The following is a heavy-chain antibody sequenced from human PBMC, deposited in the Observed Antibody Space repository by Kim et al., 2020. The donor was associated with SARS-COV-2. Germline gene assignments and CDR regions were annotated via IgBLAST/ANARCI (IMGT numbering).Heavy chain of an antibody. CDR1: GFTFSSYG. Sequence: GGSLRLSCAASGFTFSSYGMHWVRQAPGKGLEWVAVISYDGSNKYYADSVKGRFTISRDNSKNTLYLQMNSLRAEDTAVYYCANEYRYFDYWGQGTLVTVSS. D-gene: IGHD3-16*02. CDR2: ISYDGSNK. CDR3: ANEYRYFDY. V-gene: IGHV3-30*18. J-gene: IGHJ4*02.